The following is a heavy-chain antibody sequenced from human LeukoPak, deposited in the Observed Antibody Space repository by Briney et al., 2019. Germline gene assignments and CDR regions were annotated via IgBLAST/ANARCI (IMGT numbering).Heavy chain of an antibody. CDR1: GYTFTSYG. J-gene: IGHJ5*02. CDR3: ASPGYYDSSGYSPGWFDP. Sequence: ASVKVSCKASGYTFTSYGISWVRQAPGQGLEWMGWISAYNGNTNYAQKLQGRVTMTTDTSTSTAYMELRSLRSDDTAVYYCASPGYYDSSGYSPGWFDPWGQGTLVTVSS. CDR2: ISAYNGNT. V-gene: IGHV1-18*01. D-gene: IGHD3-22*01.